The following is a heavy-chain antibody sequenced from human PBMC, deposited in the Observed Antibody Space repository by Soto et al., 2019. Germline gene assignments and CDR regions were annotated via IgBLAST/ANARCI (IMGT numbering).Heavy chain of an antibody. CDR2: ISAYNGNT. CDR3: ARDNVVVVAATPGPY. J-gene: IGHJ4*02. CDR1: GYTFTSYG. Sequence: ASVNVSCKASGYTFTSYGISWVRQAPGQGLEWMGWISAYNGNTDYAQKLQGRVTMTTDTSTSTAYMELRSLRSDDTAVYYCARDNVVVVAATPGPYWGQGTLVTVSS. V-gene: IGHV1-18*01. D-gene: IGHD2-15*01.